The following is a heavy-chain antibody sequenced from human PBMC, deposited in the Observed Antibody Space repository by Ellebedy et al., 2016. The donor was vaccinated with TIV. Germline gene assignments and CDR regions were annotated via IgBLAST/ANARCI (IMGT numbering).Heavy chain of an antibody. J-gene: IGHJ4*02. CDR3: ATLEGEYSSGWYPSDY. CDR1: GYTFTGYY. D-gene: IGHD6-19*01. V-gene: IGHV1-2*02. Sequence: ASVKVSCXASGYTFTGYYMHWVRQAPGQGLEWMGWINPNSGGTNYAQKFQGRVTMTRNTSISTAYMELSSLRSEDTAVYYCATLEGEYSSGWYPSDYWGQGTLVTVSS. CDR2: INPNSGGT.